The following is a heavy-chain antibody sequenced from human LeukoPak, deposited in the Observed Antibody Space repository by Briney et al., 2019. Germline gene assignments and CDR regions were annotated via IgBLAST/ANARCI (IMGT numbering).Heavy chain of an antibody. J-gene: IGHJ5*02. Sequence: PSETLSLTCAVYGGSFSGYYWSWIRQPPGKGLEWIGEINHSGSTNYNPSLKSRVTISVDTSKSQFSLKLSSVTAADTAVYYCARDITGTTSEGWFDPWGQGTLVTVSS. V-gene: IGHV4-34*01. CDR2: INHSGST. CDR3: ARDITGTTSEGWFDP. CDR1: GGSFSGYY. D-gene: IGHD1-20*01.